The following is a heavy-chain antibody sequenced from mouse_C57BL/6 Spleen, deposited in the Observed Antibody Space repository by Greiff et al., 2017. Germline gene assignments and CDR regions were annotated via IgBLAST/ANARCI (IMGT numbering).Heavy chain of an antibody. CDR1: GYTFTSYT. CDR3: ARSARGSSYYFDY. V-gene: IGHV1-4*01. J-gene: IGHJ2*01. Sequence: VQLQQSGAELARPGASVKMSCKASGYTFTSYTMHWVKQRPGQGLDWIGYITPSSGYTKYNQKFKDKATLTADKSSSTAYMQLSSLTSEDSAVYYCARSARGSSYYFDYWGQGTTLTVSS. CDR2: ITPSSGYT. D-gene: IGHD1-1*01.